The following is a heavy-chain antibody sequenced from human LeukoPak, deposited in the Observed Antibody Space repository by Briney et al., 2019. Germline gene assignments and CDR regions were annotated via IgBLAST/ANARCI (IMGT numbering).Heavy chain of an antibody. V-gene: IGHV1-46*01. Sequence: ASVKVSCKASGYTYTSNYIHWVRQAPGQGLEWMGMIYPRDGSTSYAQKFQGRVTVTRDTSTSTVHMELSGLRSEDTAVYYCARDQEGFDYWGQGTLVTVSS. J-gene: IGHJ4*02. CDR1: GYTYTSNY. CDR2: IYPRDGST. CDR3: ARDQEGFDY.